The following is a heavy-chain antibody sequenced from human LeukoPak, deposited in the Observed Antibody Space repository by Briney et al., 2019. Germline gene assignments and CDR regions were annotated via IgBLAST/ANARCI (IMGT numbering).Heavy chain of an antibody. CDR3: ARRVRSGDYRLDH. Sequence: SETLSLTCAVYGVSFSIYSWSWIRQSPGKGLEWIGEINPSGSTAYNPSLKSRVTISLDTSKNQFSLNLSSVTAADTAVYYCARRVRSGDYRLDHWGQGTLVTVSS. CDR2: INPSGST. V-gene: IGHV4-34*01. J-gene: IGHJ4*02. CDR1: GVSFSIYS. D-gene: IGHD4-17*01.